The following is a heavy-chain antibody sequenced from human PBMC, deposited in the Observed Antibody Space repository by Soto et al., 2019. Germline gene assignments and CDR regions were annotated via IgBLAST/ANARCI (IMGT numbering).Heavy chain of an antibody. CDR1: GYNFNNYY. J-gene: IGHJ4*02. D-gene: IGHD6-19*01. V-gene: IGHV1-46*02. Sequence: ASVKVSCKASGYNFNNYYIHWVRQTPGQGPEWIGVINPSRGRTTYSQRFQGRVSMTRDTATTTVYMELSSLRSQDTASYYSAPDGVPIAASSGYFDYCRQATEVTVSS. CDR2: INPSRGRT. CDR3: APDGVPIAASSGYFDY.